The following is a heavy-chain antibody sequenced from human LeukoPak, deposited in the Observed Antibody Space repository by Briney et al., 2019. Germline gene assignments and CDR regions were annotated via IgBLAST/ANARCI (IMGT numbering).Heavy chain of an antibody. D-gene: IGHD6-13*01. Sequence: ASVKVSCKASGYTFSSYYMHWLRQAPGQGLEWMGMITPRAGETTYAQRFQGRFTMTRDMSANTVYMELSSLTSGGTAMYYWARDLGYRRSGERLDYWGQGTLVTVSS. J-gene: IGHJ4*02. CDR2: ITPRAGET. CDR1: GYTFSSYY. V-gene: IGHV1-46*01. CDR3: ARDLGYRRSGERLDY.